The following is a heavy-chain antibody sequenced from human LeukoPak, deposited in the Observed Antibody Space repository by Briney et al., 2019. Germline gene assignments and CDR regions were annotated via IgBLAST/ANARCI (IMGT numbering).Heavy chain of an antibody. CDR3: ARSDLLGYCSSTSCYNWFDP. Sequence: SVKVSCKASGGTFSSCAISWVRQAPGQGLEWMGGIIPIFGTANYARKFQGRVTITADESTSTAYMELSSLRSEDTAVYYCARSDLLGYCSSTSCYNWFDPWGQGTLVTVSS. J-gene: IGHJ5*02. CDR1: GGTFSSCA. V-gene: IGHV1-69*13. D-gene: IGHD2-2*01. CDR2: IIPIFGTA.